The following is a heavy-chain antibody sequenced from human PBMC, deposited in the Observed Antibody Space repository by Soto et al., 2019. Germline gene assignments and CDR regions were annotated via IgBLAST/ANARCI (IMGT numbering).Heavy chain of an antibody. D-gene: IGHD3-10*01. CDR1: GFTFSSYG. J-gene: IGHJ6*02. Sequence: QVQLVESGGGVVQPGRSLRLSCAASGFTFSSYGMHWVRQAPGKGLEWVAVISYDGSNKYYADSVKGRFTISRDNSKNTLYLQMNSLRAEDTAVYYCAPDYPDVWGQGTTVTVSS. CDR3: APDYPDV. V-gene: IGHV3-30*03. CDR2: ISYDGSNK.